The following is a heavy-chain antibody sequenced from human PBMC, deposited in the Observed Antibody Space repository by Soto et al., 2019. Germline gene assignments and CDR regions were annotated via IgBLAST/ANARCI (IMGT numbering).Heavy chain of an antibody. CDR3: ARDCGPPNDYGDYAEQSEVGCLVY. Sequence: GGSLRLSCAASGFTFSSYSMNWVRQAPGKGLEWVSYISSSSSTIYYADSVKGRFTISRDNAKNSLYLQMNSLRDEDTAVYYCARDCGPPNDYGDYAEQSEVGCLVYWGQGTLVTVSS. D-gene: IGHD4-17*01. CDR2: ISSSSSTI. CDR1: GFTFSSYS. V-gene: IGHV3-48*02. J-gene: IGHJ4*02.